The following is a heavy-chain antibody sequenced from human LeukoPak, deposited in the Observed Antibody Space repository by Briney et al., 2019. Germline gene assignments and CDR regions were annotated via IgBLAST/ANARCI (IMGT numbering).Heavy chain of an antibody. CDR1: GFTFSVYA. CDR2: ISSGGSYI. CDR3: ARGPALYCTSSSCLDGVD. J-gene: IGHJ4*02. Sequence: KAGGSLRLSCAASGFTFSVYAMNCVRQAPGKGMEWVSSISSGGSYISYADSVKGRFTVSRDNAKDSLLLQMRSLRDEDTAVYYCARGPALYCTSSSCLDGVDWGQGTLVSVSS. D-gene: IGHD2-2*01. V-gene: IGHV3-21*01.